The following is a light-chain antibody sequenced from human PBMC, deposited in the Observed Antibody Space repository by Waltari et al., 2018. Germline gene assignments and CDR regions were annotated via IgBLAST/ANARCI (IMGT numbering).Light chain of an antibody. J-gene: IGKJ5*01. CDR1: QSVSNN. V-gene: IGKV3-15*01. Sequence: EAMMTQSPATLSVSPGDRATLSCRASQSVSNNVAWFQQKPGQAPSLLIYDASTRATGVPARFSGSGSGTEFTLTISSLQTEDFAVYYCQQYNDWVTFGQGTRLDIK. CDR2: DAS. CDR3: QQYNDWVT.